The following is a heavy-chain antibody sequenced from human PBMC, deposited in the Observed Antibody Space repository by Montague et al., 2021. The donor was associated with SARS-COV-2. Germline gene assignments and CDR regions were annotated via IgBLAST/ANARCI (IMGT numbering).Heavy chain of an antibody. Sequence: SETLSLTCAVSGGSFSDNFWTWIRQPPGKGLEWIGEINRSGSTNYNLSLKSRLSISIDTSKTQFSLNLRSSTAADTAIYYCARICYYDRIGFFVFVRWFDHWGPGTLVTVSS. CDR1: GGSFSDNF. CDR2: INRSGST. CDR3: ARICYYDRIGFFVFVRWFDH. V-gene: IGHV4-34*01. D-gene: IGHD3-22*01. J-gene: IGHJ5*02.